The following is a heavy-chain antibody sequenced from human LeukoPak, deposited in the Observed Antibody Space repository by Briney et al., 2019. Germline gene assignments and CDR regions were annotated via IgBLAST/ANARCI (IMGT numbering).Heavy chain of an antibody. J-gene: IGHJ4*02. V-gene: IGHV1-18*01. CDR3: ARSSGIAVAGTFVY. CDR1: GYTFTSYG. CDR2: ISAYNGNT. Sequence: GASVKVSCKASGYTFTSYGISWVRQAPGQGLEWMGWISAYNGNTNYAQKLQGRVTMTTDTSTSTAYMELRSLRSDDTAMYYCARSSGIAVAGTFVYWGQGTLVTVSS. D-gene: IGHD6-19*01.